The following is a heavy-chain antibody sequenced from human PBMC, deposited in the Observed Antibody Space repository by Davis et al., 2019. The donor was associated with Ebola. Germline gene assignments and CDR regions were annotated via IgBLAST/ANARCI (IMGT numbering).Heavy chain of an antibody. J-gene: IGHJ4*02. CDR1: GFPFTTYT. D-gene: IGHD1-26*01. V-gene: IGHV3-21*04. CDR3: EQGER. CDR2: VSSYSDKV. Sequence: GGSLRLSCAASGFPFTTYTLNWVRQAPGKGLECVASVSSYSDKVYYADSVKGRFTISRDNSKKTLYLQMNSLRAEDTAIYYCEQGERWGQGTRITVSS.